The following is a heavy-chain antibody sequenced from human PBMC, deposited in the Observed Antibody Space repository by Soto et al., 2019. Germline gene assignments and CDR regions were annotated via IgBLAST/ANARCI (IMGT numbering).Heavy chain of an antibody. Sequence: SETLSLTCTVSDGSISSYYWSWIRQPPGKGLEWIGYIYYSGSTNYNPSLKSRVTISVDTSKDQFSLKLSSVTAADTAVYYCARDFVTIFGVASGGMDVWGQGTTVTVSS. CDR3: ARDFVTIFGVASGGMDV. D-gene: IGHD3-3*01. J-gene: IGHJ6*02. V-gene: IGHV4-59*01. CDR1: DGSISSYY. CDR2: IYYSGST.